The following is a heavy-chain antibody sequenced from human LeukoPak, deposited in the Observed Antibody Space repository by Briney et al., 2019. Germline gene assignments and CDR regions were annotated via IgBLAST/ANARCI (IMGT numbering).Heavy chain of an antibody. V-gene: IGHV4-34*01. CDR1: GFTVSNNY. Sequence: GSLRLSCAVSGFTVSNNYMNWVRQPPGKGLEWIGEINHSGSTNYNPSLKSRVTISVDTSKNQFSLKLSSVTAADTAVYYCARGRRRFDYWGQGTLVTVSS. CDR2: INHSGST. D-gene: IGHD1-14*01. CDR3: ARGRRRFDY. J-gene: IGHJ4*02.